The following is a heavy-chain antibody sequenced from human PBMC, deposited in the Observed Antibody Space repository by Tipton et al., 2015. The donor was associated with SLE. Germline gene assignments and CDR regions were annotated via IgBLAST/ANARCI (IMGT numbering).Heavy chain of an antibody. CDR2: IYYSGTT. V-gene: IGHV4-59*01. J-gene: IGHJ5*02. D-gene: IGHD2-21*02. CDR1: GGSISGYY. CDR3: ARERWVTAAGGWFDP. Sequence: LRLSCTVSGGSISGYYWSWIRQPPGKGLEWIGYIYYSGTTNYSPSLRSRVTMSVDTSKNQCSLKLSSVTAADTAVYYCARERWVTAAGGWFDPWGQGARVTVST.